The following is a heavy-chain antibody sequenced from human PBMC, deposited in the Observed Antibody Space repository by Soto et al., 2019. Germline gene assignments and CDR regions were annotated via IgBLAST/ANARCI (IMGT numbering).Heavy chain of an antibody. CDR3: ARSYVGPESGWFDP. V-gene: IGHV4-59*08. D-gene: IGHD1-26*01. Sequence: PSETLSLTCTVSGGSISSYYWSWIRQPPGKGLEWIGYIYYSGSTNYNPSLKSRVTISVDTSKNQFSLKLSSVTAADTAVYYCARSYVGPESGWFDPWGQGTLVTVSS. CDR2: IYYSGST. J-gene: IGHJ5*02. CDR1: GGSISSYY.